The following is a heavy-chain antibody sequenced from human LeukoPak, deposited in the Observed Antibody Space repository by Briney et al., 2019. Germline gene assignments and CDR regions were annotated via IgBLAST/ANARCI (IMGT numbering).Heavy chain of an antibody. CDR3: ARGGSRLTTAGDLDY. Sequence: SETLSLTCTVSRGSISNSGYYWGWIRQPPGKGLEWIGSIYYSGSTYYSPSLKNRVTISVDTSRNQFSLKLTSVTAADTAVYYCARGGSRLTTAGDLDYWGQGALVTVS. D-gene: IGHD3-16*01. V-gene: IGHV4-39*01. CDR1: RGSISNSGYY. CDR2: IYYSGST. J-gene: IGHJ4*02.